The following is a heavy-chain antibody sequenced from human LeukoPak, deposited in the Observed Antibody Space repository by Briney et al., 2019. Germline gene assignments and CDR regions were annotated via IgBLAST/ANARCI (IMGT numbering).Heavy chain of an antibody. J-gene: IGHJ4*02. CDR2: IYCGDSDT. CDR1: GYNFNNYW. V-gene: IGHV5-51*01. CDR3: ARPSCYETNY. Sequence: GESLKISCKGSGYNFNNYWIGWVRQLPGKGLEWMGVIYCGDSDTRYSPSFQGQVTISADKSISTAYLQWSSLKASDTAMYYCARPSCYETNYWGQGTLVTVSS. D-gene: IGHD3-3*01.